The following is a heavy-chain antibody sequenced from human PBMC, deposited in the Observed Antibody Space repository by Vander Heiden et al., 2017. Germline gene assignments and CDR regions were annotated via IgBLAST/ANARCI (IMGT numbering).Heavy chain of an antibody. CDR3: ARPTLAYCGGDCDKNYYYYGMDV. D-gene: IGHD2-21*02. J-gene: IGHJ6*02. CDR2: IIPIFGTA. V-gene: IGHV1-69*01. Sequence: QVQLVQSGAEVKKPGSSVKVSCKASGGTFSSYAISWVRQAPGRGREWMGGIIPIFGTANYAQKFQGRVTITADESTSTAYMELSSLRSEDTAVYYCARPTLAYCGGDCDKNYYYYGMDVWGQGTTVTVSS. CDR1: GGTFSSYA.